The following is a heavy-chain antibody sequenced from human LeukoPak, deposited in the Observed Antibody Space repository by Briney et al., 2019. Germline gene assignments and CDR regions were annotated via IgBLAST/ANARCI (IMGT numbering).Heavy chain of an antibody. V-gene: IGHV2-5*01. CDR2: IYWNDDQ. CDR3: AHNGLYH. Sequence: GSGPTLVNPTQTLTLTCTFSGFSLSTSGVGVAWIRQSPGQALEWLAVIYWNDDQRYSPSLKSRLTITKDTSKNQVVLTTTNMDPADTATYHCAHNGLYHWGQGTLVTVSS. CDR1: GFSLSTSGVG. D-gene: IGHD2-15*01. J-gene: IGHJ5*02.